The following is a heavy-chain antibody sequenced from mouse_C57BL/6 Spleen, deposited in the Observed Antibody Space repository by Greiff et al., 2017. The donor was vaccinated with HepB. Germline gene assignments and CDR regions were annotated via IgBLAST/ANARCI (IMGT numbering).Heavy chain of an antibody. CDR2: ISRGGDYI. CDR3: TRDPGTGFDY. Sequence: EVKLVESGEGLVKPGGSLKLSCAASGFTFSSYAMSWVRQTPEKRLEWVAYISRGGDYIYYADTVKGRFTISRDNARNTLYLQMSSLKSEDTDMYYCTRDPGTGFDYWGQGTTLTVSS. CDR1: GFTFSSYA. D-gene: IGHD4-1*01. J-gene: IGHJ2*01. V-gene: IGHV5-9-1*02.